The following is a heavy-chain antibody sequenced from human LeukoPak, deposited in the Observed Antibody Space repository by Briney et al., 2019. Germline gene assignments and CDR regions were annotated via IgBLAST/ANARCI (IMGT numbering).Heavy chain of an antibody. Sequence: SETLSFTCTVSGGSISSYYWSWIRQPPGKGPEWIGEINHSGSTNYNPSLKSRVTISVDTSKNQFSLKLSSVTAADTAVYYCARVTSCCYPKKKYNWFDPWGQGTLVTVSS. CDR1: GGSISSYY. V-gene: IGHV4-34*01. J-gene: IGHJ5*02. CDR2: INHSGST. CDR3: ARVTSCCYPKKKYNWFDP. D-gene: IGHD2-2*01.